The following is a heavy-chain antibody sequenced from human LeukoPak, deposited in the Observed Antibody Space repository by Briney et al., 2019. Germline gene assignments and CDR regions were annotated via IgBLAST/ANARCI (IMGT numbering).Heavy chain of an antibody. J-gene: IGHJ4*02. Sequence: GGSLRLSCAASGFTFSGYGMHWVRQTPGKGLEWVAVISYDGSNQYYADSVKGRFTISRDNSKNTMYLQMNSLRAEDTAVYYCARTFMTTVTTFDYWGQGTLVTVSP. V-gene: IGHV3-30*03. CDR2: ISYDGSNQ. CDR1: GFTFSGYG. CDR3: ARTFMTTVTTFDY. D-gene: IGHD4-17*01.